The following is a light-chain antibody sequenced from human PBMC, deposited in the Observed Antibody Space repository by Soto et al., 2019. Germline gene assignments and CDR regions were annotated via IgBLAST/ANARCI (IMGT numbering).Light chain of an antibody. V-gene: IGLV2-23*01. Sequence: QSVLTQPASVSGSPEQSITISCTGTSSDVGAYNLVSWYQQHPGKAPRLIIYEGSKRPSGISHRFSGSKSDNTASLTISGLPAEDEAHYHCCSYAGSRTFVFGGGTQLTVL. CDR1: SSDVGAYNL. CDR3: CSYAGSRTFV. CDR2: EGS. J-gene: IGLJ7*01.